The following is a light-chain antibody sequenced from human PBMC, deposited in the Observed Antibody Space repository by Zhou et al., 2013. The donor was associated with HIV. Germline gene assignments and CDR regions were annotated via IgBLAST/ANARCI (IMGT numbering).Light chain of an antibody. CDR2: GAS. V-gene: IGKV3D-20*02. CDR3: QQRNSWPIT. CDR1: HTISANY. J-gene: IGKJ5*01. Sequence: EIVLTQSPGTLSLSPGEGATLSCRASHTISANYLAWYQQKPGQAPRLLVYGASTRATGIPARFSGSGSGTDFTLTISRLEPEDFAVYYCQQRNSWPITFGQGTRLEIK.